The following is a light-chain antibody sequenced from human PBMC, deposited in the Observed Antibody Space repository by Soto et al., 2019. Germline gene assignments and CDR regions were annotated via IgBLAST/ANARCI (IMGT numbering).Light chain of an antibody. CDR1: QSVSGSY. CDR2: GAS. CDR3: QHYGTSTIT. Sequence: SPGTLSLSPGERATLSCRAIQSVSGSYLAWYQQKPGQAPRLIIYGASSRATGIPDRFSGSGSGTDFTLTISRLEPEDFAVYYCQHYGTSTITFGQGTRLEIK. V-gene: IGKV3-20*01. J-gene: IGKJ5*01.